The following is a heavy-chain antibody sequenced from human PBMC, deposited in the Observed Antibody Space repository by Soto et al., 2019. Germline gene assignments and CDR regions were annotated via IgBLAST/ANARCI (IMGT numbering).Heavy chain of an antibody. D-gene: IGHD3-3*01. CDR1: GYTFTGYY. CDR3: ARTPIPYYDFWSGYYHYYGMDV. V-gene: IGHV1-2*04. Sequence: ASVKVSCKASGYTFTGYYMHWVRQAPGQGLEWMGWINPNSGGTNYAQKFQGWVTMTRDTSISTAYMELSRLRSDDTAVYYCARTPIPYYDFWSGYYHYYGMDVWGQGTTVTVSS. J-gene: IGHJ6*02. CDR2: INPNSGGT.